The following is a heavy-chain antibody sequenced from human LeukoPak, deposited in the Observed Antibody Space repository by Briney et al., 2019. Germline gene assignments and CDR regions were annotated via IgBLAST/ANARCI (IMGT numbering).Heavy chain of an antibody. CDR2: IYVDGRTT. V-gene: IGHV3-74*01. CDR1: GFTFSNYW. Sequence: PGGSLRLSCVASGFTFSNYWMHWVRQPPGKGLVWVSRIYVDGRTTNYADSVKGRFTISRDNAKNTVYLQMNSLREEDTAVYYCARDPRTQWLEKYFQHWGQGTLVTVSS. J-gene: IGHJ1*01. CDR3: ARDPRTQWLEKYFQH. D-gene: IGHD6-19*01.